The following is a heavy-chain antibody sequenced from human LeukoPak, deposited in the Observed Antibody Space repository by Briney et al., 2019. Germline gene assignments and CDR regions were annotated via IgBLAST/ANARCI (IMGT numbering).Heavy chain of an antibody. CDR1: GYTLTELS. J-gene: IGHJ4*02. Sequence: ASVKVSCKVSGYTLTELSMHWVRQAPGKGLEWMGGFDPEDGETIYAQKFQGRVTMTEDTSTDTAYMELSSLRSEDTAVYYCATDLKGEGQRELYFDYWGQGTLITVSS. V-gene: IGHV1-24*01. CDR3: ATDLKGEGQRELYFDY. CDR2: FDPEDGET. D-gene: IGHD1-26*01.